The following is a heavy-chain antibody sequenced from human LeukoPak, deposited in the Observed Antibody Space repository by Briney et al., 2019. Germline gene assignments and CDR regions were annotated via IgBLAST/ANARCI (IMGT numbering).Heavy chain of an antibody. CDR2: INTNTGNP. CDR3: ATSRAYYYDSSGYSSFDY. CDR1: GYTFTSNY. Sequence: ASVKVSCKASGYTFTSNYIHWVRQAPGQGLEWMGWINTNTGNPTYAQGFTGRFVFSLDTSVSTAYLQISSLKAEDTAVYYCATSRAYYYDSSGYSSFDYWGQGTLVTVSS. V-gene: IGHV7-4-1*02. D-gene: IGHD3-22*01. J-gene: IGHJ4*02.